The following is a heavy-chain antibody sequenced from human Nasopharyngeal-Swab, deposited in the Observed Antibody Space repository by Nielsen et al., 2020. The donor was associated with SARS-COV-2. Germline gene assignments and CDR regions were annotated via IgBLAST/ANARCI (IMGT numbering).Heavy chain of an antibody. D-gene: IGHD2-21*02. CDR1: GGSVSSGRYY. J-gene: IGHJ4*02. CDR3: ARGRAYCGGDCYSRFDY. CDR2: IYYSGST. V-gene: IGHV4-61*01. Sequence: SETLSLTCTVSGGSVSSGRYYWSWIRQPPGKGLAWIGYIYYSGSTNYNPSLKSRVTISVATSKNQFSLKLSSVTAADTAVYYCARGRAYCGGDCYSRFDYWGQGTLVTVSS.